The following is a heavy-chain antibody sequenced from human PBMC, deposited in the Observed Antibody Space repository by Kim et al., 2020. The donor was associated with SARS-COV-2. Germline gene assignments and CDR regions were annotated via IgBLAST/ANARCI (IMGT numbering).Heavy chain of an antibody. V-gene: IGHV4-4*02. CDR1: GGSISSSNW. J-gene: IGHJ6*03. Sequence: SETLSLTCAVSGGSISSSNWWSWVRQPPGKGLEWIGEIYHSGSTNYNPSLKSRVTISVDKSKNQFSLKLSSVTAADTAVYYCARGNPATAAGTRYYYYMDVWGKGTTVTVSS. CDR2: IYHSGST. D-gene: IGHD6-13*01. CDR3: ARGNPATAAGTRYYYYMDV.